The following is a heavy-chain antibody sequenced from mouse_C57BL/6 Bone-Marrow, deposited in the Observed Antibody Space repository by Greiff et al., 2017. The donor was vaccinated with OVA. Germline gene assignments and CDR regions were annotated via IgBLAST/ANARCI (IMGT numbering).Heavy chain of an antibody. CDR3: ARHEEWYYSNYVWFAY. CDR1: GYTFTEYT. V-gene: IGHV1-62-2*01. Sequence: VQLQESGAELVKPGASVKLSCKASGYTFTEYTIHWVKQRSGQGLEWIGWFYPGSGSIKYNEKFKDKATLTADKSSSTVYMELSRLTSEDSAVYFCARHEEWYYSNYVWFAYWGQGTLVTVSA. CDR2: FYPGSGSI. J-gene: IGHJ3*01. D-gene: IGHD2-5*01.